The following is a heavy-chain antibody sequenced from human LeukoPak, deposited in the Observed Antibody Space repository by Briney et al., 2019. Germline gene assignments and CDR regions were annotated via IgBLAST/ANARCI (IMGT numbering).Heavy chain of an antibody. CDR2: INHSGST. J-gene: IGHJ4*02. CDR1: GGSFSGYY. V-gene: IGHV4-34*01. D-gene: IGHD2-2*01. Sequence: SETLSLTCAVYGGSFSGYYWSWIRQPPGKGLEWIGEINHSGSTNYNPSLKGRVTISVDTSKNQFSLKLSSVTAADTAVYYCASIPYCSSTSCYVFEYWGQGTLVTVSS. CDR3: ASIPYCSSTSCYVFEY.